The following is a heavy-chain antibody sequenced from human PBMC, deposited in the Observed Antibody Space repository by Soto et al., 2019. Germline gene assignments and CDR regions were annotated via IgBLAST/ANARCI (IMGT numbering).Heavy chain of an antibody. CDR2: IYYSGST. CDR1: GGSISSYY. J-gene: IGHJ5*02. CDR3: ARNTYYDFWSGYSNWFDP. Sequence: QVQLQESGPGLVKPSETLSLTCTVSGGSISSYYWSWIRQPPGKGLEWVGYIYYSGSTNYNPSLKSRDTISVDTSKNQFSLKLSSVTAADTAVYYCARNTYYDFWSGYSNWFDPWGQGTLVTVSS. D-gene: IGHD3-3*01. V-gene: IGHV4-59*01.